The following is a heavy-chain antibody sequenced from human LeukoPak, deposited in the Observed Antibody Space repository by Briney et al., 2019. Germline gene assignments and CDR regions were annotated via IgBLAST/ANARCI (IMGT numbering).Heavy chain of an antibody. D-gene: IGHD1-26*01. Sequence: GRSLRLSCAASGFTFSSYAMHWVRQAPGKGLEWVAVISYDGSNKYYADSVKGRFTISRDNAKNSLYLQMNSLRAEDTAVYYCARAGIVGATRYYGMDVWGQGTTVTVSS. CDR2: ISYDGSNK. J-gene: IGHJ6*02. CDR1: GFTFSSYA. CDR3: ARAGIVGATRYYGMDV. V-gene: IGHV3-30-3*01.